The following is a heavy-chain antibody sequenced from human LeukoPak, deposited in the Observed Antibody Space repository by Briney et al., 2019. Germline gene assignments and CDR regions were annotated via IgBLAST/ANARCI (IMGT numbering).Heavy chain of an antibody. CDR2: VYTSGST. CDR1: GASINSGSNF. V-gene: IGHV4-61*02. D-gene: IGHD3-16*01. CDR3: ARDHHLGDWSFDY. J-gene: IGHJ4*02. Sequence: PSQTLSLTCTVSGASINSGSNFWSWIRQPAGKGLEWIGRVYTSGSTNYNPSLESRVTISIDTSKNQFSLSLSSVTAADTAVYYCARDHHLGDWSFDYWGQGTLVTVSS.